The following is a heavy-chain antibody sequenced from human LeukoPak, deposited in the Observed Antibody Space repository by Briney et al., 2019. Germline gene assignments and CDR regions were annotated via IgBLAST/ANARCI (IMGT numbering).Heavy chain of an antibody. CDR3: ARDGWELPPFDY. CDR1: GGSISSGIW. V-gene: IGHV4-4*02. CDR2: IYHSGST. J-gene: IGHJ4*02. Sequence: PSETLSLTCGVSGGSISSGIWWSWVRQPPGKGLEWIGEIYHSGSTNYNPSLKSRVTISVDTSKNQFSLKLSSVTAADTAVYYCARDGWELPPFDYWGQGTLVTVSS. D-gene: IGHD1-26*01.